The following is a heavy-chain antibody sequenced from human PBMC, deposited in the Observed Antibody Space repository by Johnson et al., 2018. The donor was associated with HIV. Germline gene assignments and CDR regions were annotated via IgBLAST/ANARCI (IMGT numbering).Heavy chain of an antibody. CDR3: ARVPFPRPTSPNYINDAFDI. V-gene: IGHV3-30-3*01. D-gene: IGHD4-11*01. CDR1: GFTFSSYA. J-gene: IGHJ3*02. CDR2: ISVDGSNK. Sequence: QVQLVESGGGVVQPGRSLRLSCAASGFTFSSYAMHWVRQAPGKGLAWVAVISVDGSNKYYADSVTGCFTISRDNSKNTLYLQMNSLRAEDTAVYYCARVPFPRPTSPNYINDAFDIWGQGTMVTVSS.